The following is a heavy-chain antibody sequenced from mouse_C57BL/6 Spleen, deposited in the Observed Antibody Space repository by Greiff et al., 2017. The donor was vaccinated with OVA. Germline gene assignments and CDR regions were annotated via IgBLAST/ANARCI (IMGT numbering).Heavy chain of an antibody. CDR1: GYTFTSYW. CDR2: IDPSDSYT. D-gene: IGHD1-1*01. CDR3: ARSDYYARYFDY. Sequence: QVQLQQPGAELVMPGASVKLSCKASGYTFTSYWMHWVKQRPGQGLEWIGAIDPSDSYTNYNQKFKGKSTLTVDKSSSTAYMQLSSLTSEDSAVYYCARSDYYARYFDYWGQGTTLTVSS. J-gene: IGHJ2*01. V-gene: IGHV1-69*01.